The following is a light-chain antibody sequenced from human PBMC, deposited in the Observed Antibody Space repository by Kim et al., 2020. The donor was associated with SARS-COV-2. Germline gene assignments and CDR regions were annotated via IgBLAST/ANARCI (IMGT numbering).Light chain of an antibody. CDR2: AAS. Sequence: ASVGDRVTITGRASQGISNYLAWYQQKPGEVPKLLIYAASTLQAGVPSRFSGSGSGTDFTLTISSLQPEDVATYYCQKYNSAPLTFGGGTKVDIK. CDR3: QKYNSAPLT. J-gene: IGKJ4*01. CDR1: QGISNY. V-gene: IGKV1-27*01.